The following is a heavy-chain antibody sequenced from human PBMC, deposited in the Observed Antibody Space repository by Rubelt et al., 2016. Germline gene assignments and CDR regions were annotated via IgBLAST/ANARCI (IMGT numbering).Heavy chain of an antibody. J-gene: IGHJ4*02. Sequence: QLQLQESGPGLVKPSETLSLTCAVYGGSFNNYYWFWIRQPPGKGLEWIGSIYYSGNTYNNPSLKSRVSISVDTSTNLFSLKLSSVTAADTAVYYCARDPRSGWYGYYFDYWGQGTLLTVSS. V-gene: IGHV4-39*07. CDR3: ARDPRSGWYGYYFDY. CDR2: IYYSGNT. D-gene: IGHD6-19*01. CDR1: GGSFNNYY.